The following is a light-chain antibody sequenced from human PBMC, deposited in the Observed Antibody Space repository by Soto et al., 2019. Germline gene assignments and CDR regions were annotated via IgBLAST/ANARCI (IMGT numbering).Light chain of an antibody. V-gene: IGKV1-5*03. J-gene: IGKJ1*01. CDR3: QQFNSYVWT. CDR1: QSLNTW. Sequence: DIQMTQSPSTLSASVGDRVTITCRASQSLNTWLAWYQQKPGKAPKLLIYKASSLESGVPSRFTGSGSGTEFTLTISSLQPDEFATYYCQQFNSYVWTFGQGTKVEIK. CDR2: KAS.